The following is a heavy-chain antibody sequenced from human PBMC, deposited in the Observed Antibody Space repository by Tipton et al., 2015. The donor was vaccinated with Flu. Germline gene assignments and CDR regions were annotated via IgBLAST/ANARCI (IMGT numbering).Heavy chain of an antibody. J-gene: IGHJ5*02. D-gene: IGHD4-11*01. V-gene: IGHV4-38-2*01. CDR2: ISRSGSI. Sequence: LRLSCAVSGDSISSDYQWGWIRQPPGKGLEWIASISRSGSIDNNPSLKSRVTLSVDRSKNQFSLKMRSVTAADMAVYYCARRDYSNYVSEPKNWFDPWGQGILVTVSS. CDR1: GDSISSDYQ. CDR3: ARRDYSNYVSEPKNWFDP.